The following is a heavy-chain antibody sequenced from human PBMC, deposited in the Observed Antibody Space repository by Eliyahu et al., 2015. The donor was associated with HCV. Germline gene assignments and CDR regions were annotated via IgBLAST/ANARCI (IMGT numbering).Heavy chain of an antibody. CDR1: GFSLSTXGVC. D-gene: IGHD3-22*01. J-gene: IGHJ4*02. CDR2: IDWDDDK. CDR3: ARIRYYDSSGYPFDY. Sequence: QVTLRESGPALVQPTQTLTLTCTFSGFSLSTXGVCVSWIRQPPGKALEWLARIDWDDDKYYSTSLKTRLTISKDTSKNQVVLTMTNLDPVDTATYYCARIRYYDSSGYPFDYWGQGTLVTVSS. V-gene: IGHV2-70*15.